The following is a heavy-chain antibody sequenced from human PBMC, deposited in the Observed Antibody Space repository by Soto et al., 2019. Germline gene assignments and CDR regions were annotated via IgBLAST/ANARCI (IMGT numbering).Heavy chain of an antibody. Sequence: GGSLRLSCAASGFTFSSYAMHWVRQAPGKGLEWVAVISYDGSNKYYADSVKGRFTISRDNSKNTLYLQMNSLRAEDTAVYYCARDPYDSSGYYQPPQYYFDYWGQGTLVTVSS. CDR3: ARDPYDSSGYYQPPQYYFDY. V-gene: IGHV3-30*04. D-gene: IGHD3-22*01. CDR1: GFTFSSYA. J-gene: IGHJ4*02. CDR2: ISYDGSNK.